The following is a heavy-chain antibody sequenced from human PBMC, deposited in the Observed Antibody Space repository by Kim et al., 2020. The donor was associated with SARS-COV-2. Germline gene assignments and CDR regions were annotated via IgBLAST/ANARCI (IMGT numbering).Heavy chain of an antibody. Sequence: AQKLQGRVTMTRDTSISTAYMELSRLRSDDTAVYYCARDVYDFWSGLCDYWGQGTLVTVSS. J-gene: IGHJ4*02. CDR3: ARDVYDFWSGLCDY. V-gene: IGHV1-2*02. D-gene: IGHD3-3*01.